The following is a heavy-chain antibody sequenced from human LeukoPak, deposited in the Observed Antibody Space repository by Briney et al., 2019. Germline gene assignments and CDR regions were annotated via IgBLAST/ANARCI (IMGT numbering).Heavy chain of an antibody. V-gene: IGHV3-53*01. CDR2: IYSGGST. D-gene: IGHD3-3*01. CDR3: ARDRGLDDFWSGYYYYYGMDV. Sequence: GGSLRLSCAASGFTFSSNYMSWVRQAPGKGLEWVSVIYSGGSTYYADSVKGRFTISRDNSKNTLYLQMNSLRAEDTAVYYCARDRGLDDFWSGYYYYYGMDVRGQGTTVTVSS. J-gene: IGHJ6*02. CDR1: GFTFSSNY.